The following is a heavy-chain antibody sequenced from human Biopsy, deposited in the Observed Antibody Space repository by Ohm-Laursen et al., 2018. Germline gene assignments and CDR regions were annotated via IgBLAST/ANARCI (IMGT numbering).Heavy chain of an antibody. CDR3: ARRVSGSGRVDP. CDR2: IYNSESTST. V-gene: IGHV4-39*01. D-gene: IGHD3-10*01. CDR1: GDSISSDIYY. Sequence: LSLTCTVSGDSISSDIYYWVWIRQPPGKGLEWIGNIYNSESTSTYYNLSLKGRVSISVDTSHNQFSLKLTSVTAADTAVYFCARRVSGSGRVDPWGQGTLVTVSS. J-gene: IGHJ5*02.